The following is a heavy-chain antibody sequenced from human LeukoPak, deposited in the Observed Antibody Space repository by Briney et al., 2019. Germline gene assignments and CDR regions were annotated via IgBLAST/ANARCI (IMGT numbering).Heavy chain of an antibody. D-gene: IGHD3-10*01. V-gene: IGHV4-4*09. CDR3: ARHGSGRDGSPSAGFDY. CDR2: IYTSGST. CDR1: GGSISSYY. J-gene: IGHJ4*02. Sequence: SETLSLTRTVSGGSISSYYWSWIRQPPGKGLEWIGYIYTSGSTNYNPSLKSRVTISVDTSKNQFSLKLSSVTAADTAVYYCARHGSGRDGSPSAGFDYWGQGTLVTVSS.